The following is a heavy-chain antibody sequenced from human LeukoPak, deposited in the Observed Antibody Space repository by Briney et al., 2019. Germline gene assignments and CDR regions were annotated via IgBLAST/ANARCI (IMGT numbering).Heavy chain of an antibody. CDR2: ISSASSYT. CDR3: ARGQYCTNGVCYDAFDI. Sequence: PGGSLRLSCAASGFTFSDYYMSWIRQAPGKGLEWVSYISSASSYTSYADSVKGRFTIYRDNAKNSLYLQMNSLRAEDTAVYYCARGQYCTNGVCYDAFDIWGQGTTVTVSS. D-gene: IGHD2-8*01. V-gene: IGHV3-11*06. CDR1: GFTFSDYY. J-gene: IGHJ3*02.